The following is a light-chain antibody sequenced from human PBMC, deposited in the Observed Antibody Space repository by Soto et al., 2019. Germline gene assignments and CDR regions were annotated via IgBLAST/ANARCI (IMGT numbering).Light chain of an antibody. J-gene: IGKJ1*01. Sequence: VLRQCPGTLTLSPAAISRLSCRASERLGSTYLAWYQQKPGQAPRLLIYGASSRATGITDGFSGSRSGTDFSLTISRLEPEDSAVYYCQQYGDSPWTFGQGTKVDIK. CDR3: QQYGDSPWT. CDR2: GAS. V-gene: IGKV3-20*01. CDR1: ERLGSTY.